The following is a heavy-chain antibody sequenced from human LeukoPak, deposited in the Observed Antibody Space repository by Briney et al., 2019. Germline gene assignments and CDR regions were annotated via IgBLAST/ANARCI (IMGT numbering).Heavy chain of an antibody. J-gene: IGHJ6*03. Sequence: SETLSLTCTVSGGSISSYYWSWIRQPPGKGLEWIGYIYYSGTTNYNPSLKSRVTISVDTSKNQFSLKLSSMTAADTAVYYCARVSWFPGTSYYYLDVWDKGTTVTVSS. CDR2: IYYSGTT. CDR3: ARVSWFPGTSYYYLDV. CDR1: GGSISSYY. V-gene: IGHV4-59*01. D-gene: IGHD1-1*01.